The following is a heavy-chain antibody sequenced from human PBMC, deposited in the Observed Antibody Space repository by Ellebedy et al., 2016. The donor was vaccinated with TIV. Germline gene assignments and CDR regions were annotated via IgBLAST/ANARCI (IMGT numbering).Heavy chain of an antibody. D-gene: IGHD2-2*01. CDR3: ARRYCTISRCFAASWASLDM. CDR2: IKQDGRDK. V-gene: IGHV3-7*01. Sequence: GESLKISCGSSGFSFRSYWMTWVRQPPGKGLEWVANIKQDGRDKYYVDSVRGRFTISRDNAKNSLYLQMNSLTVEDTAVYYCARRYCTISRCFAASWASLDMWGQGTMVTVSS. J-gene: IGHJ3*02. CDR1: GFSFRSYW.